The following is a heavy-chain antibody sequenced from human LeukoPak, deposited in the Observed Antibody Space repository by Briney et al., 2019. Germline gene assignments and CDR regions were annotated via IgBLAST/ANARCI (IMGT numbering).Heavy chain of an antibody. V-gene: IGHV3-30*04. Sequence: GRSLRLSCAASGFTFSSYAMHWVRQAPGKGLEWVAVISYDGSNKYYADSVKGRFTISRDNSKNTVYLQLNSLRAEDTAVYYCAKGGYFGRFDCWGQGTLVTVSS. J-gene: IGHJ4*02. D-gene: IGHD3-9*01. CDR3: AKGGYFGRFDC. CDR2: ISYDGSNK. CDR1: GFTFSSYA.